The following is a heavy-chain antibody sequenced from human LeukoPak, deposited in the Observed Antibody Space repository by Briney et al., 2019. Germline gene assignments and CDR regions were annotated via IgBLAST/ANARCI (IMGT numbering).Heavy chain of an antibody. CDR3: ARGVGYCSAGSCYSRSAFDI. CDR1: GGSISSYY. J-gene: IGHJ3*02. D-gene: IGHD2-15*01. V-gene: IGHV4-59*01. CDR2: IYDSGST. Sequence: PSETLSLTCTVSGGSISSYYWSWIRQPPGKVLEWMGYIYDSGSTNYNPSLKSRVTISVDTSKNQFSLKLNSVTAADTAVYYCARGVGYCSAGSCYSRSAFDIWGQGTMVTVSS.